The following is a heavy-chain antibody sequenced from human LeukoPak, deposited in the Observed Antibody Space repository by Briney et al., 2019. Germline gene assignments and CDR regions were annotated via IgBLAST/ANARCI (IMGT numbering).Heavy chain of an antibody. CDR2: IYWDDDK. CDR3: AHRSESNSLDY. Sequence: SGPTLAKPTQTLTLTCTFSGFSLRTSGVGVGWIRQPPGKALEWLALIYWDDDKRYSPSLKSRLTITKDTSKNQVVLTMTNMDPVDTATYYCAHRSESNSLDYWGQGTLVTVSS. D-gene: IGHD3-3*01. J-gene: IGHJ4*02. CDR1: GFSLRTSGVG. V-gene: IGHV2-5*02.